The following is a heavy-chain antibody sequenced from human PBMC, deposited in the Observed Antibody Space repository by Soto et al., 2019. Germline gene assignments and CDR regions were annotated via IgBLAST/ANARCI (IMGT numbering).Heavy chain of an antibody. CDR3: ARGVGYYYYGRDV. J-gene: IGHJ6*02. D-gene: IGHD3-10*01. CDR2: IYYSGST. CDR1: GGSVSSGSYY. V-gene: IGHV4-61*01. Sequence: QVQLQESGPGLVKPSETLSLTCTVSGGSVSSGSYYWSWIRQPPGKGLEWIGYIYYSGSTNYNPSLKSRVTISVDTSKNQFSLKLSSVTAADTAVYYCARGVGYYYYGRDVWGQGTTVTVSS.